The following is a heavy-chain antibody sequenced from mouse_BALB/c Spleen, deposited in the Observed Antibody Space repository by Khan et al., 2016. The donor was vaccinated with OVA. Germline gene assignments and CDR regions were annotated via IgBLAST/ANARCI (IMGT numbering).Heavy chain of an antibody. CDR3: ARSYGNYDY. D-gene: IGHD2-10*02. Sequence: EVKLMESGGGLVQPGGSLRLSCATSGFTFTDYYMSWVRQPPGKALEWLGFIRNKANGYTTEYSASVKGRFTISRDNSQSILYLQMNTLRAEDSATYYCARSYGNYDYWGQGTTLTVSS. CDR1: GFTFTDYY. V-gene: IGHV7-3*02. CDR2: IRNKANGYTT. J-gene: IGHJ2*01.